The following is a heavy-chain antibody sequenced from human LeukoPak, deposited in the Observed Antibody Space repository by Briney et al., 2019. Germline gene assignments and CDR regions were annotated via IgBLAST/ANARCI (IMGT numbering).Heavy chain of an antibody. D-gene: IGHD6-6*01. CDR3: ERSARPYYSYYYIDV. CDR2: ISYDGSNK. Sequence: GGSLRLSCAASRFTFSSYSMHWVRQAPGKGLEWVAVISYDGSNKYYADSVKGRFTISRDNSKNTLYLQMNSLRAEDTAVYYCERSARPYYSYYYIDVWGKGTTVTVSS. V-gene: IGHV3-30*04. CDR1: RFTFSSYS. J-gene: IGHJ6*03.